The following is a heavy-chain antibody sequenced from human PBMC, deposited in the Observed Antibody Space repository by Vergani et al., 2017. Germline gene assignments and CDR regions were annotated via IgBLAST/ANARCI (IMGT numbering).Heavy chain of an antibody. D-gene: IGHD2-15*01. V-gene: IGHV4-61*02. CDR2: IHTGGST. J-gene: IGHJ4*02. CDR1: GGSFFNSRHY. CDR3: ARSRPYCTSGSCPAI. Sequence: QLQESGPGLVKPSGTLSLTCSVTGGSFFNSRHYWSWIRQPAGKGPEWIGHIHTGGSTDLNPSFKSRVSISVDTSKSQFSLKLNSVTVADTAVYYCARSRPYCTSGSCPAIWGQGTLVTVSS.